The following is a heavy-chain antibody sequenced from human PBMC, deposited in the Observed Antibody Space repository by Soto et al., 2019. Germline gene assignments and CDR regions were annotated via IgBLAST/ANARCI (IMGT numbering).Heavy chain of an antibody. V-gene: IGHV3-30*18. J-gene: IGHJ4*02. CDR2: ISYDGSNK. Sequence: GGSLRLSCAASGFTFSSYGMHWVRQAPGKGLEWVAVISYDGSNKYYADSVKGRFTISRDNSKNTLYLQMNSLRAEDTAVYYCANARYSSSWYPNFDYWGQGTLVTVSS. D-gene: IGHD6-13*01. CDR3: ANARYSSSWYPNFDY. CDR1: GFTFSSYG.